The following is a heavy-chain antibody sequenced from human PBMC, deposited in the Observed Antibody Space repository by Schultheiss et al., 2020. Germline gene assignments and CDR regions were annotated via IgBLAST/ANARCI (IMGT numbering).Heavy chain of an antibody. V-gene: IGHV4-59*01. CDR1: GGSISSYY. Sequence: SETLSLTCTVSGGSISSYYWSWIRQPPGKGLEWIGYIYYSGSTNYNPSLKSRVTISVDTSKNQFSLKLSSVTAADTAVYYCARDLGMDVWGQGTTVTVSS. CDR3: ARDLGMDV. J-gene: IGHJ6*02. CDR2: IYYSGST.